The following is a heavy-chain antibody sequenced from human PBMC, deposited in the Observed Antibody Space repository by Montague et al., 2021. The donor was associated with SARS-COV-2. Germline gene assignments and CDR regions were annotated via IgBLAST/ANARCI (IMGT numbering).Heavy chain of an antibody. CDR2: IYTSGST. Sequence: SETLSLTCTVSGGSISSYYWSWIRQPAGKGLEWIGGIYTSGSTNXXPSLKSRVTMSVDTSKNQFSLKLSSVTAADTAVYYCAREAWFGDKTSASEYYGMDVWGRGTTVTVSS. CDR3: AREAWFGDKTSASEYYGMDV. J-gene: IGHJ6*02. V-gene: IGHV4-4*07. CDR1: GGSISSYY. D-gene: IGHD3-10*01.